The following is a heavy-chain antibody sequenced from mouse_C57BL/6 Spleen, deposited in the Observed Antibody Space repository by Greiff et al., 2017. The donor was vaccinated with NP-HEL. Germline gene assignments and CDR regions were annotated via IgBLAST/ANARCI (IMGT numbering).Heavy chain of an antibody. CDR3: ARSWAGGLDD. D-gene: IGHD3-3*01. CDR1: GFSFSSYG. CDR2: ISSGGSYT. V-gene: IGHV5-6*01. Sequence: EVKLMESGGDLVKPGGSLKLSCAASGFSFSSYGMSWVRQTPDKRLEWVATISSGGSYTYYPDSVKGRFTISRDNAKNTLYLQMSSLKSEDTARYYCARSWAGGLDDWGQGTTLTVSS. J-gene: IGHJ2*01.